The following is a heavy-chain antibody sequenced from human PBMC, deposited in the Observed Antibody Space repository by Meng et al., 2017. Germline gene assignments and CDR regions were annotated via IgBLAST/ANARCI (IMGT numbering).Heavy chain of an antibody. Sequence: ASVKVSCKASGYTFTGYYMHWVRQAPGQGLEWMGRINPNSGGTNYAQKFQGRVTMTRDTSISTAYMELSRLRSDDTAVYYCARDIVVVPAAIFQYDYYYGMDVWGQGTTVTCSS. CDR1: GYTFTGYY. V-gene: IGHV1-2*06. J-gene: IGHJ6*01. D-gene: IGHD2-2*01. CDR2: INPNSGGT. CDR3: ARDIVVVPAAIFQYDYYYGMDV.